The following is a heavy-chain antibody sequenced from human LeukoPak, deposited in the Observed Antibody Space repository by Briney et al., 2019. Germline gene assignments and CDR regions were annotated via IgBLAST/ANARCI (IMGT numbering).Heavy chain of an antibody. CDR2: IKSKTDGGTT. CDR3: TLAYYYDSSGEFDY. CDR1: GFTFSNAW. Sequence: GGSLRLSCAASGFTFSNAWMSWVRQAPGKGREWGGRIKSKTDGGTTDYAAPVKGRFTISRDDSKNTLYLQMNSLKTEDTAVYYCTLAYYYDSSGEFDYWGQGTLVTVSS. V-gene: IGHV3-15*01. J-gene: IGHJ4*02. D-gene: IGHD3-22*01.